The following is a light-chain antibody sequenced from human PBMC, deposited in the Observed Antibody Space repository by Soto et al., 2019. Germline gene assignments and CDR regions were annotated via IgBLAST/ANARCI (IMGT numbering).Light chain of an antibody. CDR3: QQYSVLPLT. V-gene: IGKV1-9*01. J-gene: IGKJ4*01. CDR2: AAF. CDR1: QGLSSY. Sequence: DIQLTQSPSFLSASVGDRVTITCRASQGLSSYLAWYQQKPGKAPNLLIYAAFTLQSGVRSRFSGSGFGTEFTLTVSSLQPEDFAAYYSQQYSVLPLTFGGGTKLDIK.